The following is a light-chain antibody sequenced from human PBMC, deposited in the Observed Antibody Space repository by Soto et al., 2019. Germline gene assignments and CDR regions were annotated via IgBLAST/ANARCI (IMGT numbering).Light chain of an antibody. J-gene: IGKJ5*01. CDR1: QSISRW. CDR2: DAS. CDR3: QQYNTYST. V-gene: IGKV1-5*01. Sequence: DIQLTHSPCTQSASVGDRVTITCRASQSISRWLAWYQQKPGKAPQALIYDASSLKSGVPSRFSGNGSGTEFTLTISSLQPDDFATYYCQQYNTYSTFGQGTRLEIK.